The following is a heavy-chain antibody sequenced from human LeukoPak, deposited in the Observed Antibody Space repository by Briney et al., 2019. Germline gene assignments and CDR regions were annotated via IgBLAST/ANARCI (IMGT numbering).Heavy chain of an antibody. CDR3: ARGLNYYDSSGYYEVAYFQH. V-gene: IGHV1-18*01. Sequence: EASMKVSCKASGYTFTSYGITWVRQAPGQGLEWMGWISTYTGKINYAQKFQGRVTMTRDMSTSTVYMELSSLRSEDTAVYYCARGLNYYDSSGYYEVAYFQHWGQGTLVTVSS. D-gene: IGHD3-22*01. CDR2: ISTYTGKI. J-gene: IGHJ1*01. CDR1: GYTFTSYG.